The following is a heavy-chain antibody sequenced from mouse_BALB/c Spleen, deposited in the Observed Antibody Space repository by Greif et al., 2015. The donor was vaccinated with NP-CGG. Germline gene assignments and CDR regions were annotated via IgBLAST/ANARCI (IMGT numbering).Heavy chain of an antibody. V-gene: IGHV5-6*01. Sequence: EVQLQESGGDLVKPGGSLKLSCAASGFTFSSYGMSWVRQTPDKRLEWVATISSGGSYTYYPDSVKGRFTISRDNAKNTLYLQMSSLKSEDTAMYYCARVGSKDAMDYWGQGTSVTVSS. CDR2: ISSGGSYT. J-gene: IGHJ4*01. CDR1: GFTFSSYG. CDR3: ARVGSKDAMDY. D-gene: IGHD1-1*01.